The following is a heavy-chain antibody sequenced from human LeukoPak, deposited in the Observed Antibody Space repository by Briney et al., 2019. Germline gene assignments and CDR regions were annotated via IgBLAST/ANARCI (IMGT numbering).Heavy chain of an antibody. D-gene: IGHD5-12*01. Sequence: SETLSLTCTVSGGSISSSSYYWGWIRQPPGKGLEWIGSIYYSGSTYYNPSLKSRVTISVDTSKNQFSLKLSSVTAADTAVYYCARIGYDSSFDYWGQGTLVTVSS. J-gene: IGHJ4*02. V-gene: IGHV4-39*07. CDR3: ARIGYDSSFDY. CDR1: GGSISSSSYY. CDR2: IYYSGST.